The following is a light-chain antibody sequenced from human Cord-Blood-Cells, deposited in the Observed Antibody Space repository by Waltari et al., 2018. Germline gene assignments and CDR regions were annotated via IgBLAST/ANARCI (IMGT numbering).Light chain of an antibody. V-gene: IGKV1-33*01. CDR1: QDIRNY. CDR2: DAS. Sequence: DIQMTQSPSSLSASVGDRVTITCQASQDIRNYLNWYQQKPRKAPKLLIYDASNLETGVPSRFSGSGSGTDFTFSISSLQPEDIATYYCQQYDNLPFGQGTKLEIK. CDR3: QQYDNLP. J-gene: IGKJ2*01.